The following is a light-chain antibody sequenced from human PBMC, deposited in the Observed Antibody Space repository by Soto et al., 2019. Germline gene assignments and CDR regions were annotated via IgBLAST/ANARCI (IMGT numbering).Light chain of an antibody. V-gene: IGKV1-39*01. J-gene: IGKJ1*01. CDR2: AAS. CDR3: QQRYSTPRT. CDR1: QTINTY. Sequence: DIQMTQSPSSLSASVGDRATITCRASQTINTYLNWYQQKPGKAPKLLIYAASSLQSGVPSRFSGSGSGTDFTLTISSLQPEDFATYYCQQRYSTPRTFGQGTKVDIK.